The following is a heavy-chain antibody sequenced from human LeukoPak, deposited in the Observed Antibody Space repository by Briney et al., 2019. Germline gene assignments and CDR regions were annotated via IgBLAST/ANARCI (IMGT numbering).Heavy chain of an antibody. V-gene: IGHV4-34*01. CDR1: GGSFSGYY. CDR3: ARGRNAILRYFAWLPQAFLDY. D-gene: IGHD3-9*01. J-gene: IGHJ4*02. CDR2: INHSGST. Sequence: SETLSLTCAVYGGSFSGYYWSWIRQPPGKGLEWIGEINHSGSTNYNPSLKSRVTISVDTSKNQFSLKLSSVTAADTAVYYCARGRNAILRYFAWLPQAFLDYWGQGTLVTVSS.